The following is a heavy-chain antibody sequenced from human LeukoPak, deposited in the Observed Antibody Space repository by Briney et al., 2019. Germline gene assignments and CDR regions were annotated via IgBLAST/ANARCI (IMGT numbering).Heavy chain of an antibody. J-gene: IGHJ6*02. V-gene: IGHV4-4*02. D-gene: IGHD3-22*01. Sequence: SGTLSLTCAVSGGSISSSNWWSWVRQPPGKGLEWIGEIYHSGSTNCNPSLKSRVTISVDKSKNQFSLKLSSVTAADTAVYYCATHTEYYYDSSGYSSMDVWGQGTTVTVSS. CDR2: IYHSGST. CDR3: ATHTEYYYDSSGYSSMDV. CDR1: GGSISSSNW.